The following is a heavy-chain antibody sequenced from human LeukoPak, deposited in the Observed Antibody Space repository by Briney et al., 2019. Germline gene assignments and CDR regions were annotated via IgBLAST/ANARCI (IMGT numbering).Heavy chain of an antibody. V-gene: IGHV3-23*01. CDR1: GFTFSSYA. J-gene: IGHJ4*02. D-gene: IGHD2-2*02. CDR2: ISGSGGST. CDR3: AKDGAIVVVPAAIFHFNYFDY. Sequence: SGGSLRLSCAASGFTFSSYAMSWVRQAPGKGLEWVSAISGSGGSTYYADSVKGRFTISRDNSKNTLYLQMNSLRAEDTAVYYCAKDGAIVVVPAAIFHFNYFDYWGQGTLDTVSS.